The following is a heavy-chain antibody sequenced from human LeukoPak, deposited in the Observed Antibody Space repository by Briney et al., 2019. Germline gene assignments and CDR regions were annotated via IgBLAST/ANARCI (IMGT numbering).Heavy chain of an antibody. Sequence: SETLSLTCTVSGGSISSYYWSWIRQPPGKGLEWIGYIYYSGSTNYNPSLKSRVTISVDTSKNQFSLKLSSVTAADTAVYYCARGTPFDYWGQGTLVTVSS. CDR2: IYYSGST. CDR1: GGSISSYY. CDR3: ARGTPFDY. J-gene: IGHJ4*02. D-gene: IGHD2-2*01. V-gene: IGHV4-59*01.